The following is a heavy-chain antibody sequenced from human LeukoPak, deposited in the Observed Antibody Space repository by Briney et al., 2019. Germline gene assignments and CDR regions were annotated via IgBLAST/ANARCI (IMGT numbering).Heavy chain of an antibody. V-gene: IGHV4-39*02. D-gene: IGHD3-10*01. J-gene: IGHJ4*02. CDR2: INHSGST. Sequence: SETLSLTCTVSGGSISSSSYYWGWIRQPPGKGLEWIGEINHSGSTNYNPSLKSRVTISVDTSKNQFSLKLSSVTAADTAVYYCAREGYYGSGQNFDYWGQGTLVTVSS. CDR3: AREGYYGSGQNFDY. CDR1: GGSISSSSYY.